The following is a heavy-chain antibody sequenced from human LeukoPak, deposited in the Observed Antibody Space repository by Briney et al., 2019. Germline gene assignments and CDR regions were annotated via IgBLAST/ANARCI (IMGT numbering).Heavy chain of an antibody. CDR3: AKGTSPYYYYGMDV. D-gene: IGHD2-2*01. J-gene: IGHJ6*02. V-gene: IGHV3-9*01. Sequence: PGGSLRLSCAASGFTFDDYAMHWVRQAPGKGLEWVSGISWNSGSIGYADSVKGRFTISRDNAKNSLYLQMNSLRAEDTALYYCAKGTSPYYYYGMDVCGQGTTVTVSS. CDR1: GFTFDDYA. CDR2: ISWNSGSI.